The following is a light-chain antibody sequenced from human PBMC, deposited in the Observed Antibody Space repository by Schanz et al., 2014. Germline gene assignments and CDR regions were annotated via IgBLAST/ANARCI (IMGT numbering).Light chain of an antibody. V-gene: IGKV1-5*01. CDR1: QSIGTS. CDR3: LQDYNYPPT. J-gene: IGKJ1*01. Sequence: QMTQSPSTLSASIGDRVTITCRASQSIGTSLAWYQQQPGKAPKVLISDASSLESGVPSRFSGSGSGTEFTLTISSLQPEDIATYYCLQDYNYPPTFGQGTKVEIK. CDR2: DAS.